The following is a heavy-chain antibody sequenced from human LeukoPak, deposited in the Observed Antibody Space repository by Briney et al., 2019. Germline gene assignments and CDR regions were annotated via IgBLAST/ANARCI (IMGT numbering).Heavy chain of an antibody. D-gene: IGHD3-10*01. CDR2: ISAYNGNT. V-gene: IGHV1-18*01. J-gene: IGHJ3*02. Sequence: ASVKVSCKASGYTFTSYGISWVRQAPGQGPEWMGWISAYNGNTNYAQKLQGRVTMTTDTSTSTAYMELRSLRSDDTAVYYCARSSYYYAADALDIWGQGTMVIVSS. CDR3: ARSSYYYAADALDI. CDR1: GYTFTSYG.